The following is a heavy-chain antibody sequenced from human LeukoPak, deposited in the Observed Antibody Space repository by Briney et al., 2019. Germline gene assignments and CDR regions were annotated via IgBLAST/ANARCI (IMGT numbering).Heavy chain of an antibody. J-gene: IGHJ3*02. CDR1: GFTFSSYE. V-gene: IGHV3-48*03. D-gene: IGHD7-27*01. CDR2: ISSSGNTI. Sequence: GGSLRLSCAASGFTFSSYEMRWVRQAPGKGLGWVSFISSSGNTIYYADSVKGRFIISRDNAKNSLYLQMNSLRTEDTAVYYCARERPGEDTFDIWGQGTMVTVSS. CDR3: ARERPGEDTFDI.